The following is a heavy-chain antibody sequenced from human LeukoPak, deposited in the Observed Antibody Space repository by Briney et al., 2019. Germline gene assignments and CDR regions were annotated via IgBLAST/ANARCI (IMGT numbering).Heavy chain of an antibody. CDR1: GCSISSGDYY. CDR3: ARVCGGESFNESTYFDY. J-gene: IGHJ4*02. CDR2: SYYSGST. D-gene: IGHD3-10*01. V-gene: IGHV4-30-4*01. Sequence: SETLSLTCTVSGCSISSGDYYWSWIRQPPGKGLEWIGYSYYSGSTYYNPSLESRVTISVDTYKNHFSLKLRSVPAADTDVYYCARVCGGESFNESTYFDYWGQGTLVTVSS.